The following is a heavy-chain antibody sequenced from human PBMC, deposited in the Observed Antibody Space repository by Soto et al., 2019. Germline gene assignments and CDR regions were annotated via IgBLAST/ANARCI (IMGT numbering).Heavy chain of an antibody. V-gene: IGHV3-30-3*01. J-gene: IGHJ4*02. D-gene: IGHD2-15*01. Sequence: QVQLVESGGGVVQPGRSLRLSCAASGFTFSSYAMHWVRQAPGKGLEWVAVISYDGSNKYYADSVKGRFTISRDNSKNTLYLQMNSLRAEDTAVYYCARDQAVARYCSGRSCSFGGNNFDYWGQGTLVTVSS. CDR2: ISYDGSNK. CDR3: ARDQAVARYCSGRSCSFGGNNFDY. CDR1: GFTFSSYA.